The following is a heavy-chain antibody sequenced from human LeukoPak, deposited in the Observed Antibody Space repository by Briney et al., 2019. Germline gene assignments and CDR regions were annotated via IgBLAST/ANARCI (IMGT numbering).Heavy chain of an antibody. CDR3: ARDTSSGRYGGFDY. J-gene: IGHJ4*02. CDR2: ISSSTIYI. V-gene: IGHV3-21*01. Sequence: PGTSLRLSCAASGFTFTSYTMNWVRQAPGKGLEWVSSISSSTIYIYYADSVKGRFTISRDNAKNSVYLQMNSLRAEDTAVYYCARDTSSGRYGGFDYWGQGTLVTVSS. D-gene: IGHD6-19*01. CDR1: GFTFTSYT.